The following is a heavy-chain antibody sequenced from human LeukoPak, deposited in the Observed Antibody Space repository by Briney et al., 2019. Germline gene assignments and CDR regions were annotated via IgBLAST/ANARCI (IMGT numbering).Heavy chain of an antibody. CDR3: TTVLGYDFWSGYYGVNY. CDR2: IKSKTDGGTT. J-gene: IGHJ4*02. V-gene: IGHV3-15*01. CDR1: GFTFSNAW. Sequence: PGGSLRLSCAASGFTFSNAWMSWVRQAPGKGLEWVGRIKSKTDGGTTDCAVPVKGRFTISRDDSKNTLYLQMNSLKTENTAVYYCTTVLGYDFWSGYYGVNYWGQGTLVTVSS. D-gene: IGHD3-3*01.